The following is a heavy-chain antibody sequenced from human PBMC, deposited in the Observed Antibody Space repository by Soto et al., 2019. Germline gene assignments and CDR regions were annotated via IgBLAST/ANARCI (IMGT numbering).Heavy chain of an antibody. CDR1: GYMFTIYD. CDR2: ISTATGHA. V-gene: IGHV1-3*04. Sequence: QVQLVQSGAEVQRPGASVKVSCQASGYMFTIYDMHWVRQAPGQSLEWMGWISTATGHATYSQKFQGRATMTRDTSASKGWMELSSLTSEDTAVYFCVVSTGWWSFLYWGQGTLVTVPS. D-gene: IGHD6-19*01. J-gene: IGHJ1*01. CDR3: VVSTGWWSFLY.